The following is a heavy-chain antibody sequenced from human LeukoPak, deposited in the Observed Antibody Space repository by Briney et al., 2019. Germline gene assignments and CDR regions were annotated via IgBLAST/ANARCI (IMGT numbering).Heavy chain of an antibody. J-gene: IGHJ6*03. Sequence: ASVKVSCRVSGFTLTELSIYWVRQAPGKGLEWMGGFDPEDGTPMSAQKFQGRVTMTEDTSTDTAYMELSSLRSEDTAVYYCATGAMERPDYYYYYMDVWGKGTTVTVSS. V-gene: IGHV1-24*01. D-gene: IGHD5-18*01. CDR3: ATGAMERPDYYYYYMDV. CDR1: GFTLTELS. CDR2: FDPEDGTP.